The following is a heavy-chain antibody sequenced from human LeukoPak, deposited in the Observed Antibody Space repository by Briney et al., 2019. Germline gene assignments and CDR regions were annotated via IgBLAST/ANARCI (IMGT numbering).Heavy chain of an antibody. Sequence: ASVKVSCKASGYTFTGYYMHWVRQAPGQGLEWMGRINPNSGGTNYAQKFQGRVTMTRDTSISTAYMELSRLRSDDTAVYYCARICSSTSCPYYYYYYYMDVWGKGTTVTVSS. CDR1: GYTFTGYY. CDR3: ARICSSTSCPYYYYYYYMDV. V-gene: IGHV1-2*06. J-gene: IGHJ6*03. D-gene: IGHD2-2*01. CDR2: INPNSGGT.